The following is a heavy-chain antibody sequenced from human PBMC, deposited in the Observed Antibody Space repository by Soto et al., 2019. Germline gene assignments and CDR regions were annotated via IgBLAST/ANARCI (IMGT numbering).Heavy chain of an antibody. CDR3: AKDQGGQNDAFDI. Sequence: GGSLRLACAASGFTFSSYAMSWVRQAPGKGLEWVSAISGSGGSTYYADSVKGRFTISRDNSKNTLYLQMNSLRAEDTAVYYCAKDQGGQNDAFDIWGQGTMVTVSS. CDR1: GFTFSSYA. J-gene: IGHJ3*02. CDR2: ISGSGGST. V-gene: IGHV3-23*01. D-gene: IGHD3-16*01.